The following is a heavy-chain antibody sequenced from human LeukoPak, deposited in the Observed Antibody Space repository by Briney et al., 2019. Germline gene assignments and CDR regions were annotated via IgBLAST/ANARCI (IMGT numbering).Heavy chain of an antibody. CDR3: ARTPVVTLTSDY. CDR2: IIPILGIA. D-gene: IGHD2/OR15-2a*01. J-gene: IGHJ4*02. Sequence: SVKVSCKASGGTFSSYAISWVRQAPGQGLEWMGRIIPILGIANYAQKFQGRVTITADKSTSTAYMELSSLRSEDTAVYYCARTPVVTLTSDYWGQGTLVTVSS. CDR1: GGTFSSYA. V-gene: IGHV1-69*04.